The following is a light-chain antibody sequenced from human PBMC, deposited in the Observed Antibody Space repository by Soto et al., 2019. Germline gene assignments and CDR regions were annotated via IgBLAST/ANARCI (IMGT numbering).Light chain of an antibody. V-gene: IGLV3-1*01. Sequence: SYELTQPPSVSVSPGQTARITCSGDNLGERSACWFQQKAGQSPALVICQDNRRPSGIPERISGSKSGNTVTLTISATQAMDEADYYCQSWDTNTVGFGGGTKLTVL. CDR2: QDN. J-gene: IGLJ2*01. CDR3: QSWDTNTVG. CDR1: NLGERS.